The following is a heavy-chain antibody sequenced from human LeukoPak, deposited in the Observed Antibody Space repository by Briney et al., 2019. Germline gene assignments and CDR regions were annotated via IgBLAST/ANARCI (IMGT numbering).Heavy chain of an antibody. D-gene: IGHD2-2*01. CDR1: GGSFSDDY. CDR2: INHSGST. CDR3: ARRVVPATSDY. Sequence: PSETLSLTCAVYGGSFSDDYWSWIRQPPGRGLEWIGEINHSGSTDYNPSLKSRVTISVDTSKNQFSLKVSFVTAADSALYYCARRVVPATSDYWGQGSLVTVSS. J-gene: IGHJ4*02. V-gene: IGHV4-34*01.